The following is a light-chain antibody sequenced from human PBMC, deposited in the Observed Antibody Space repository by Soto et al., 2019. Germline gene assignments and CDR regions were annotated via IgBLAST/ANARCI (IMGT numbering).Light chain of an antibody. CDR3: MQALQTPLT. V-gene: IGKV2-28*01. CDR2: LGS. Sequence: DIVMTQSPLSLPVTPGEPASISCRSSQSLLHSNGYNYLDWYLQKPGQSPQLLIYLGSNRASGVPDRFSGSGSGTDFTLKISRAEAEDVGVYYCMQALQTPLTFGQGTKVEIK. J-gene: IGKJ1*01. CDR1: QSLLHSNGYNY.